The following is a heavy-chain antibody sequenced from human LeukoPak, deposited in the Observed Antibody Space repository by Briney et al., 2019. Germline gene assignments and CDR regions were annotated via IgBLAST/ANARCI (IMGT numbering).Heavy chain of an antibody. V-gene: IGHV3-48*02. CDR1: GFSFTDYR. D-gene: IGHD3-9*01. J-gene: IGHJ4*02. CDR2: IRTTAEGAKYA. Sequence: PGGSLRLSSATSGFSFTDYRMNWVRQAPGKGLEWISNIRTTAEGAKYAYYADSVKGRVTISRDDGKNTLYLHMNSLRDDDTAVYYCATDQRYAFDYWGQGILVTVSS. CDR3: ATDQRYAFDY.